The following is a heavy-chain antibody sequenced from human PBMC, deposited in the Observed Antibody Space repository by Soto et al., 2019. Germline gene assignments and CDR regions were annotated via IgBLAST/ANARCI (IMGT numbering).Heavy chain of an antibody. CDR2: INPSGGST. CDR1: GYTFTSYY. Sequence: ASVKVSCKASGYTFTSYYMHWVRQAPGQGLEWMGIINPSGGSTSYAQKFQGRVTMTRDTSTSTVYMELSSLRSEDTAVYYCASGGLLWFGELSLVSGWFDPWGQGTLVTVSS. CDR3: ASGGLLWFGELSLVSGWFDP. V-gene: IGHV1-46*03. D-gene: IGHD3-10*01. J-gene: IGHJ5*02.